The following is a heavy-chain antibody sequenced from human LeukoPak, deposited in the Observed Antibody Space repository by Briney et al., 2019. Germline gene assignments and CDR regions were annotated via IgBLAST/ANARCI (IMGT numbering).Heavy chain of an antibody. D-gene: IGHD1-1*01. CDR1: GFTFSSYG. CDR3: ARDPDRGTLFDY. Sequence: GRSLRLSCAASGFTFSSYGMHWVRQAPGKGLEWVAVIWYDGSNKYYADSVKGRFTISRDNSKNTLYLQMNSLRAEDTAVYYCARDPDRGTLFDYWGQGTLVTVSS. CDR2: IWYDGSNK. J-gene: IGHJ4*02. V-gene: IGHV3-33*01.